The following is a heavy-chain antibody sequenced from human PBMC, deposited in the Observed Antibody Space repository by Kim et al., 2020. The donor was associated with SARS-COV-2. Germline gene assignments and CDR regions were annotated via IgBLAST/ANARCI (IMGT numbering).Heavy chain of an antibody. V-gene: IGHV4-31*01. Sequence: NPSLKSLIVISVYTSKTQFSLKLRSLTAADTAVYYCARRAGVGGYYPFDYWGQGALVTVSS. D-gene: IGHD3-10*01. CDR3: ARRAGVGGYYPFDY. J-gene: IGHJ4*02.